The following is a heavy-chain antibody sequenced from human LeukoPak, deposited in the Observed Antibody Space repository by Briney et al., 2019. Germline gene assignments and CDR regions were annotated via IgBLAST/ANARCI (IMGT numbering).Heavy chain of an antibody. D-gene: IGHD3-22*01. CDR3: ARADYYFDTSGYYSDAFDV. V-gene: IGHV4-30-2*01. CDR2: ISHGGTT. J-gene: IGHJ3*01. Sequence: SQTLSLTCAVSGGSINCGSYSWNWIRQPPGKGLEWIGYISHGGTTYYNPSLRSRVTISLDTSKNHFSLKLSSVTAADTAVYYCARADYYFDTSGYYSDAFDVWGQGTMVTVSS. CDR1: GGSINCGSYS.